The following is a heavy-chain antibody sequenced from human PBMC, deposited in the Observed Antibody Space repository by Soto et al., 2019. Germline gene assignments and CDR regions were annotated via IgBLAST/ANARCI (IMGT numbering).Heavy chain of an antibody. V-gene: IGHV3-30-3*01. CDR2: ISYDGSNK. CDR1: GFTFSSYA. J-gene: IGHJ6*02. Sequence: QVQLVESGEGVVQPGRSLRLSCAASGFTFSSYAMHWVRQAPGKGLEWVAVISYDGSNKYYADSVKGRFTISRDNSKNTLYLQMNSLRAEDTAVYYCARDLTADYGMDVWGQGTTVTVSS. CDR3: ARDLTADYGMDV.